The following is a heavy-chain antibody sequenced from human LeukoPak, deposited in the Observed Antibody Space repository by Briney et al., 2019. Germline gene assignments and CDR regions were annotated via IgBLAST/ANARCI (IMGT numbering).Heavy chain of an antibody. V-gene: IGHV4-39*07. CDR1: GGSISSSSYY. Sequence: PSETLSLTCTVSGGSISSSSYYWGWIRQPPGKGLEWIGSIYYSGSTYYNPSLKSRVTISVDTSKNQFSLKLSSVTAADTAVYYCARAGGRDGYNYVSDYWGQGTLVTVSS. J-gene: IGHJ4*02. D-gene: IGHD5-24*01. CDR3: ARAGGRDGYNYVSDY. CDR2: IYYSGST.